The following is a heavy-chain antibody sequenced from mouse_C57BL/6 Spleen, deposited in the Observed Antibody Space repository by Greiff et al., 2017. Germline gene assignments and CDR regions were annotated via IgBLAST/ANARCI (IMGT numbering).Heavy chain of an antibody. D-gene: IGHD3-3*01. V-gene: IGHV5-6*01. CDR1: GFTFSSYG. Sequence: EVKLMESGGDLVKPGGSLTLSCAASGFTFSSYGMSWVRQTPDKRLAWVGTISSGGSYTNYPASVTGRFTIARDNAKNTLYLQMSSLKSEDTAMYYCARHRDFMDYWGQGTSVTVSS. CDR3: ARHRDFMDY. CDR2: ISSGGSYT. J-gene: IGHJ4*01.